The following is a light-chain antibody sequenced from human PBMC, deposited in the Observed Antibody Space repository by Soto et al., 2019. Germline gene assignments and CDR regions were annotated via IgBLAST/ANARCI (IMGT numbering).Light chain of an antibody. CDR2: AAS. CDR3: QQVNSYPLT. J-gene: IGKJ4*01. CDR1: QGISTF. Sequence: DIRLTQSPSFLSASIGDRVTITCRASQGISTFLAWYQQLPGKAPKLLIYAASTLQSGVPSRFSGSGSGTEFTLTISSLQTEDFATYYCQQVNSYPLTFGGGTKVDIK. V-gene: IGKV1-9*01.